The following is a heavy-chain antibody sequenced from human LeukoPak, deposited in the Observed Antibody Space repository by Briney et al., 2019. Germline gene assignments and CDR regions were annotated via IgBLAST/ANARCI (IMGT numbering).Heavy chain of an antibody. J-gene: IGHJ4*02. CDR2: ISGSGSTT. V-gene: IGHV3-23*01. Sequence: PGGSLRLSCAASGFTFSSYVMTWVRQAPGKGLEWVPGISGSGSTTYYADSVKGRFTISRDNSKNTLYLQMNSLRGEDTAVYYCAKDPFPLRWGQGTLVTVSS. CDR1: GFTFSSYV. CDR3: AKDPFPLR.